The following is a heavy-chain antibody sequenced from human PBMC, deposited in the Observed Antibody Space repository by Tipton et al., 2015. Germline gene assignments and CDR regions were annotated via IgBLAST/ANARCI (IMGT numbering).Heavy chain of an antibody. CDR2: ISGSGGST. V-gene: IGHV3-23*01. CDR3: AKDPSTWVVVPAAINY. J-gene: IGHJ4*02. Sequence: SLRLSCAASGFTFSSYTMGWVRQAPGKGLEWVSAISGSGGSTYYADSVKGRFTISRDNSKNTLYLQMNSLRAEDTAIYYCAKDPSTWVVVPAAINYWGQGTLVTVSS. D-gene: IGHD2-2*01. CDR1: GFTFSSYT.